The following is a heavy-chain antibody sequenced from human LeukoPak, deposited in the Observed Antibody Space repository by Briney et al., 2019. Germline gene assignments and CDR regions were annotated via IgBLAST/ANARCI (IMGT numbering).Heavy chain of an antibody. V-gene: IGHV1-2*02. J-gene: IGHJ4*02. CDR2: VNPNNGDT. D-gene: IGHD3-10*01. CDR1: GYMFTGFF. Sequence: GASVKVSCKTSGYMFTGFFLHWVRQAPGQGLEWMGSVNPNNGDTKIAQRFQGRVNLTSDTSRRTASMQLSGLRYDDTAVYYCAALLWSGDFDYWGQGTPVSVSS. CDR3: AALLWSGDFDY.